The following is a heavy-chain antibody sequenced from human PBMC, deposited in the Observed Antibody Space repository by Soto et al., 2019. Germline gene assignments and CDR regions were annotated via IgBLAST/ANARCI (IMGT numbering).Heavy chain of an antibody. D-gene: IGHD4-17*01. CDR1: GGSISSYY. CDR3: ARTYGDPLYFDY. Sequence: QVQLQESGPGLVKPSETLSLTCTVSGGSISSYYWSWIRQPPGKGLEWIGYIYYSGSTNYNPSLKSRVTISVDTSKNQFSLKLSSVTAADTAVYYCARTYGDPLYFDYWGQGTLVTVSS. V-gene: IGHV4-59*01. CDR2: IYYSGST. J-gene: IGHJ4*02.